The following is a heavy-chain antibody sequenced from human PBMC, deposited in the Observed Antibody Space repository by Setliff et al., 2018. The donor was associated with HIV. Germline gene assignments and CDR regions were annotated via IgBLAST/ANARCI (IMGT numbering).Heavy chain of an antibody. J-gene: IGHJ4*02. CDR2: INHKGVT. D-gene: IGHD6-25*01. V-gene: IGHV4-34*01. CDR3: TRAQSAAPRPFDY. CDR1: GGAFNGYY. Sequence: SETLSLTCAVYGGAFNGYYWTWIRQSPGRGLEWIGEINHKGVTNYSPSLMRRATISAETSKNQYSLGLSSVTAAETALYFCTRAQSAAPRPFDYWGQGTLVTVSS.